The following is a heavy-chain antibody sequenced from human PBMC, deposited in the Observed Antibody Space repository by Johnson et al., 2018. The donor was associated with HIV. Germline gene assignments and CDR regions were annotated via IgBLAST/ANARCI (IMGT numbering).Heavy chain of an antibody. CDR1: GFTFSTYW. Sequence: VQLVESGGGLVQPGGSLRLSCAASGFTFSTYWMTWVRQAPGKGLEWVANIKQDGSELYYVDSVKGRFTISRARAKNSLYLQMNSLRAEDTAVYYCARDGRYCSGGSCYSVSGAFDMWGQGTMVTVSS. V-gene: IGHV3-7*01. J-gene: IGHJ3*02. D-gene: IGHD2-15*01. CDR3: ARDGRYCSGGSCYSVSGAFDM. CDR2: IKQDGSEL.